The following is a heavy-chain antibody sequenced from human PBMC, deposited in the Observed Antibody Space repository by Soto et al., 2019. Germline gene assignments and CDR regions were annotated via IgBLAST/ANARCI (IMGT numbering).Heavy chain of an antibody. J-gene: IGHJ6*02. V-gene: IGHV4-34*01. Sequence: PSETLSLTCAVYGGPFSGYYWSWIRQPPGKGLEWIGEINHSGSTNYNPSLKSRVTISVDTSKNQFSLKLSSVAAADTAVYYCARAAYYDFWSGYPESYYYGMDVWGQGTTVTVSS. CDR1: GGPFSGYY. D-gene: IGHD3-3*01. CDR3: ARAAYYDFWSGYPESYYYGMDV. CDR2: INHSGST.